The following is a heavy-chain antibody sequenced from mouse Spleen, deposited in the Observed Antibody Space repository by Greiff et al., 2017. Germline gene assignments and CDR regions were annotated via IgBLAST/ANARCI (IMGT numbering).Heavy chain of an antibody. CDR1: GYTFTSYW. Sequence: QVQLQQPGAELVKPGASVKLSCKASGYTFTSYWMHWVKQRPGQGLEWIGMIHPNSGSTNYNEKFKSKATLTVDKSSSTAYMQLSSLTSEDSAVYYCARETATWGYYFDYWGQGTTLTVSS. CDR2: IHPNSGST. D-gene: IGHD6-1*01. V-gene: IGHV1-64*01. CDR3: ARETATWGYYFDY. J-gene: IGHJ2*01.